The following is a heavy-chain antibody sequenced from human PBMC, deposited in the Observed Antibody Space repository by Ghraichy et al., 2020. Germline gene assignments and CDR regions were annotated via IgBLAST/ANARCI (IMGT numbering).Heavy chain of an antibody. Sequence: GSLRLSCAVYGGSFSGYYWSWIRQPPGKGLEWIGEINHSGSTNYNPSLKSRVTISVDTSKNQFSLKLSSVTAADTAVYYCARGIVVVINAYYMDVWGKGTTVTVSS. V-gene: IGHV4-34*01. CDR1: GGSFSGYY. CDR3: ARGIVVVINAYYMDV. CDR2: INHSGST. D-gene: IGHD2-21*01. J-gene: IGHJ6*03.